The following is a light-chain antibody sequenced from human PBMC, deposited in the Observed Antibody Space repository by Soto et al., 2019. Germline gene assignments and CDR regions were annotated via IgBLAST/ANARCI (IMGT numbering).Light chain of an antibody. V-gene: IGKV3-15*01. CDR3: QQYNNWPWT. Sequence: ILLAQSPATLSVSPGERATLACRASHSVSSKLAWYQRKPGQAPRLLIYGASTRGTGIPARFSGSWSRTEFTLTISRLQYEDVKMYYCQQYNNWPWTLGQGTKVDIK. CDR2: GAS. J-gene: IGKJ1*01. CDR1: HSVSSK.